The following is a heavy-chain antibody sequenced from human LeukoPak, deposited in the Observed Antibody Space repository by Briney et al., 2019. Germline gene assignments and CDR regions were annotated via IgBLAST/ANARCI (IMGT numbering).Heavy chain of an antibody. D-gene: IGHD1-26*01. V-gene: IGHV4-59*01. CDR2: IYYSGST. CDR3: AREQKSGSFTG. Sequence: SETLSLTCTVSGGSISRYYGSWVRQPPGKGLEWIGYIYYSGSTNYNPSLKSRVAISVDTSKNQFSLKLSSVTAADTAVYYCAREQKSGSFTGWGQGTLVTVSS. CDR1: GGSISRYY. J-gene: IGHJ4*02.